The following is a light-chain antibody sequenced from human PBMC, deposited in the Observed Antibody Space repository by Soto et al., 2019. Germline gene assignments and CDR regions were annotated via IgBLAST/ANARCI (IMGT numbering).Light chain of an antibody. V-gene: IGKV3-11*01. CDR2: DAS. J-gene: IGKJ2*01. Sequence: EIVLTQSPATLSLSPGERATLFCRASQSISTYLAWYQQKSGQAPRLIIYDASNRATGIPVRCSGGGSGTELTLTVSRLEPVDFAVYYCQQRSKCPPHFRQGTKLEI. CDR3: QQRSKCPPH. CDR1: QSISTY.